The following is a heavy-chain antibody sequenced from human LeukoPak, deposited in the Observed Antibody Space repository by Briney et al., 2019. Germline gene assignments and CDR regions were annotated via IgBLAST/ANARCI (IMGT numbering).Heavy chain of an antibody. CDR1: GGSFSGYY. CDR2: INHSGST. D-gene: IGHD3-9*01. J-gene: IGHJ4*02. Sequence: PSETLSLTCAVYGGSFSGYYWSWIRQPPGKGLEWIGEINHSGSTNYNPSLKSRVTISVDTSKNQFSLKLSSVTAADTAVYYCARDGMTGKLDYWGRGTLVTVSS. CDR3: ARDGMTGKLDY. V-gene: IGHV4-34*01.